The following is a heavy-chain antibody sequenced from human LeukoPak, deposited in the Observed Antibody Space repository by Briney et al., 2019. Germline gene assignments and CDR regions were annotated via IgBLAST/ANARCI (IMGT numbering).Heavy chain of an antibody. D-gene: IGHD3-3*01. CDR1: GYTFTGYY. J-gene: IGHJ6*02. Sequence: ASVKVSCKASGYTFTGYYMHWVRQTPGQGLEWMGWINPNSGGTNYAQKFQGRVTMTRNTSISTAYMELSSLRSEDTAVYYCARGQPIDYDFWSGYYTGLINYGMDVWGQGTTVTVSS. CDR2: INPNSGGT. V-gene: IGHV1-2*02. CDR3: ARGQPIDYDFWSGYYTGLINYGMDV.